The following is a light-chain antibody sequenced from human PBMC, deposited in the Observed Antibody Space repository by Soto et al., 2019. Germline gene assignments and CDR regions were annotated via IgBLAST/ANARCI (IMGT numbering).Light chain of an antibody. CDR2: SAS. CDR3: QQYDRSKT. V-gene: IGKV3-20*01. J-gene: IGKJ1*01. Sequence: EIVLTQSPGTLSLSPGERATLSCRASQSLTRSYLAWYQQRPGQAPRLLICSASSRATGIPDRFSGSGSGTDFTLTISRLEPEDFAVYYCQQYDRSKTFGQGTRVEIK. CDR1: QSLTRSY.